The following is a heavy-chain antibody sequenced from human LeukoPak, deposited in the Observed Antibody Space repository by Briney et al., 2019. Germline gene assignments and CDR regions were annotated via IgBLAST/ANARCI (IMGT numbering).Heavy chain of an antibody. D-gene: IGHD2-15*01. Sequence: PGGSLRLSCAASGFTFSSYSMNWVRQAPGKGLEWVSSISSSSYIYYADSVKGRFTISRDNAKNSLYLQMNSLRAEDTAVYYCARAIAVVVVAAKSGAFDIWGQGTMVTVSS. CDR2: ISSSSYI. CDR3: ARAIAVVVVAAKSGAFDI. V-gene: IGHV3-21*01. J-gene: IGHJ3*02. CDR1: GFTFSSYS.